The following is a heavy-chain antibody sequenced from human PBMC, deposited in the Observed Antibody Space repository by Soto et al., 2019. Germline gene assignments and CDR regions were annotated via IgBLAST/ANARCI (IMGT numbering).Heavy chain of an antibody. D-gene: IGHD2-15*01. Sequence: EVQLLESGGGLVQPGGSLRLSCAASGFTFSSYAMSWVRQAPGKGLEWVSGISDSGGSTYYADSVKGRFTISRDNSKNTPYLQMNSRRAEDTAVYYCANGCGGTCYSRIHYWGQGTLVTVSS. CDR2: ISDSGGST. CDR3: ANGCGGTCYSRIHY. V-gene: IGHV3-23*01. CDR1: GFTFSSYA. J-gene: IGHJ4*02.